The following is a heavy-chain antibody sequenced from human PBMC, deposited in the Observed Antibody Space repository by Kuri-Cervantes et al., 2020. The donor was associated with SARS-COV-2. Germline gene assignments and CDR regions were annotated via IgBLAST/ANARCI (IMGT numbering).Heavy chain of an antibody. CDR3: ARDGRTYYDILTGYSISYYFDH. Sequence: ASVKVSCKASGYTFTSSGISWVRQAPGQGLEWMGWVSGYNGHANYAQKLQGRVTMTTDTSTNTAYMELRSLRSDDTAVYYCARDGRTYYDILTGYSISYYFDHWGQGALVTVSS. V-gene: IGHV1-18*04. CDR1: GYTFTSSG. D-gene: IGHD3-9*01. CDR2: VSGYNGHA. J-gene: IGHJ4*02.